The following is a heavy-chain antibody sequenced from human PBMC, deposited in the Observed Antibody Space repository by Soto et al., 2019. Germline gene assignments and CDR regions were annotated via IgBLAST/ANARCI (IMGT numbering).Heavy chain of an antibody. CDR1: GFTFSDYY. J-gene: IGHJ6*02. CDR2: ISSSGSTI. CDR3: ARDRSVRYFDWLSKYYYYYYGMHV. V-gene: IGHV3-11*01. Sequence: GGSLRLSCAASGFTFSDYYMSWIRQAPGKGLEWVSYISSSGSTIYYADSVKGRFTISRDNAKNSLYLQMNSLRAEDTAVYYCARDRSVRYFDWLSKYYYYYYGMHVWGQGTTVTVSS. D-gene: IGHD3-9*01.